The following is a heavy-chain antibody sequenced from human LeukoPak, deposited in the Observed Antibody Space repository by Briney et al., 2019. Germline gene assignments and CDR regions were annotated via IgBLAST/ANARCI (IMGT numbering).Heavy chain of an antibody. D-gene: IGHD2-15*01. V-gene: IGHV3-7*03. CDR3: VRDSKIEHNKRWYDGLDV. CDR1: GFIFNTQY. CDR2: INQDGSIR. Sequence: GGSLRLSCTASGFIFNTQYMAWVRQAPGKGLEWVANINQDGSIRNYVDSVKGRFTISRDNARNSLYLQLNSLRDEDTALYYCVRDSKIEHNKRWYDGLDVWGQGTMVTVSS. J-gene: IGHJ3*01.